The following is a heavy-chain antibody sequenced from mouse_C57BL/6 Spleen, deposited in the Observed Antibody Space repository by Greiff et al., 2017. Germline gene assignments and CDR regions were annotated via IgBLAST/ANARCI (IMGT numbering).Heavy chain of an antibody. CDR2: IDPSDSYT. D-gene: IGHD1-1*01. J-gene: IGHJ4*01. CDR3: ARDYGSSYNAMDY. CDR1: GYTFTSYW. V-gene: IGHV1-59*01. Sequence: QVQLQQPGAELVRPGTSVKLSCKASGYTFTSYWMHWVKQRPGQGLEWIGVIDPSDSYTNYNQKFKGKATLTGDTSSSTAYMQLSSLTSEDSAVYYCARDYGSSYNAMDYWGQGTSVTVSS.